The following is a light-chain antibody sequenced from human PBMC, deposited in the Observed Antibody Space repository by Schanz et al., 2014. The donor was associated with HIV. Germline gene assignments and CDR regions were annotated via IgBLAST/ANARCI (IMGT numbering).Light chain of an antibody. CDR1: SSNIGAGYD. V-gene: IGLV1-40*01. CDR3: QSYDKSLSVVI. Sequence: QSVLTQPPSVSGAPGQRVTISCTGSSSNIGAGYDVYWYQQLPGTAPKLLIYGNTNRPSGVPDRISGSKSGTSASLAITGLQPEDEADYFCQSYDKSLSVVIFGGGTKLTVL. CDR2: GNT. J-gene: IGLJ2*01.